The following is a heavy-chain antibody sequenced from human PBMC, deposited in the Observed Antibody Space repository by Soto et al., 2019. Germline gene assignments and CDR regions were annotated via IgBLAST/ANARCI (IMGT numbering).Heavy chain of an antibody. V-gene: IGHV4-59*01. CDR3: ARASQYYGLGAFDF. CDR1: GGSLSSYF. D-gene: IGHD3-10*01. J-gene: IGHJ4*02. Sequence: QVQLQESGPGLVKPSETLSLNCSVSGGSLSSYFWTWIRQIPGRGLEWIGHVYYSGHTKYNPSLANRVTFSVDTHNNKSFLTLTSVTAADTGTYFCARASQYYGLGAFDFWGQGSLVTVSS. CDR2: VYYSGHT.